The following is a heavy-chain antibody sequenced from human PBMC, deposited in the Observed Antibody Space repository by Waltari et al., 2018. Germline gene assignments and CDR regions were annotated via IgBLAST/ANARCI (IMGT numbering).Heavy chain of an antibody. CDR1: GYSISSGYY. V-gene: IGHV4-38-2*01. D-gene: IGHD1-26*01. Sequence: QVQLQETGPGLVTPSETLSLTCAVSGYSISSGYYWGWIRQPPGKGLEWIGSIYHSGSTYYNPSLKSRVTISVDTSKNQFSLKLSSVTAADTAVYYCARVKGGSYRNLYYFDYWGQGTLVTVSS. J-gene: IGHJ4*02. CDR2: IYHSGST. CDR3: ARVKGGSYRNLYYFDY.